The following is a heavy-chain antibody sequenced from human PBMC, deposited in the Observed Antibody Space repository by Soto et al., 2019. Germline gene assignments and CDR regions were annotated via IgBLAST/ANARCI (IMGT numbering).Heavy chain of an antibody. CDR3: AKVSQPQSGLWRGTKAEHQGYYFDY. CDR2: ISGSGGST. V-gene: IGHV3-23*01. Sequence: PGGSLRLSCAASGFTFSSYAMSWVRQAPGKGLEWVSAISGSGGSTYYADSVKGRFTISRDNSKNTLYLQMNSLRAEDTAVYYCAKVSQPQSGLWRGTKAEHQGYYFDYWGQGTLVTVSS. CDR1: GFTFSSYA. J-gene: IGHJ4*02. D-gene: IGHD1-26*01.